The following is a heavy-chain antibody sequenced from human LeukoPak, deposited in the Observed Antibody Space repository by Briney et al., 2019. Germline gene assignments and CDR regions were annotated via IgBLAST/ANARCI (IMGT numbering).Heavy chain of an antibody. V-gene: IGHV3-23*01. CDR2: ISGSGGST. CDR1: GFTFSSYA. CDR3: AKSGETMIGLGYYYYGMDV. D-gene: IGHD3-22*01. J-gene: IGHJ6*02. Sequence: PGGSLRLSCAASGFTFSSYAMSWVRQAPGKGLEWVSAISGSGGSTYYADSVKGRFTISRDNSKNTLYLQMNSLRAEDTAVHYCAKSGETMIGLGYYYYGMDVWGQGTTVTVFS.